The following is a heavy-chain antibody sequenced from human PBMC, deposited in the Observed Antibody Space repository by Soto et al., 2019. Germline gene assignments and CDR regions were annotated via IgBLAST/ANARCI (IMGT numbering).Heavy chain of an antibody. CDR3: ARGSGWSGGY. V-gene: IGHV4-34*01. CDR2: INHSGST. D-gene: IGHD6-19*01. J-gene: IGHJ4*02. CDR1: GGSFSGYY. Sequence: LSLTCAVYGGSFSGYYWSWIRQPPGKGLEWIGEINHSGSTNYNPSLKSRVTISVDTSKNQFSLKLSSVTAADTAVYYCARGSGWSGGYWGQGTLVTVSS.